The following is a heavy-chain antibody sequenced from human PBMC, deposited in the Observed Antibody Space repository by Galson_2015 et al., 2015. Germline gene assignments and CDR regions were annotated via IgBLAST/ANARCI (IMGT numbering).Heavy chain of an antibody. CDR2: IDWNTNNI. Sequence: SLRLSCAASGFNFDDYAMHWVRHAPGKGLEWISGIDWNTNNIAYADSVKGRFTISRDNAKNSLYLQMNSLRPEDTALYYCIKDQVRYNYWYFDRWGRGTLVTVSS. V-gene: IGHV3-9*01. CDR3: IKDQVRYNYWYFDR. D-gene: IGHD5-18*01. CDR1: GFNFDDYA. J-gene: IGHJ2*01.